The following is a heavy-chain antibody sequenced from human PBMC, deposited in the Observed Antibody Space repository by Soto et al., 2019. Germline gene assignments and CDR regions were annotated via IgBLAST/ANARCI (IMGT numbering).Heavy chain of an antibody. CDR1: GFTFTNAW. Sequence: EVQLVESGGGLVKPGGSLRLSCAASGFTFTNAWINWVRQAPGKGLEWVGRIKSKTDGGTTDYAEPVKGRFDISRDDSNNMVYLQMNSLKIEDTAMYYCTTDSYSTIIIVRFDYWGHGTLVTVSP. D-gene: IGHD2-8*01. CDR3: TTDSYSTIIIVRFDY. CDR2: IKSKTDGGTT. V-gene: IGHV3-15*07. J-gene: IGHJ4*01.